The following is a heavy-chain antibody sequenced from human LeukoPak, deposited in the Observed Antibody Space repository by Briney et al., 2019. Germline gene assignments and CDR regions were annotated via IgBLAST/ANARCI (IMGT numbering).Heavy chain of an antibody. CDR1: GGSFSGYY. CDR3: ARGPWFWGKLRYFDWAFYFDY. J-gene: IGHJ4*02. D-gene: IGHD3-9*01. CDR2: INHSGST. Sequence: SETLSLTCAVYGGSFSGYYWSWIRQPPGKGLEWIREINHSGSTNYNPSLKSRVTISVDTSKNQFSLKLSSVTAADTAVYYCARGPWFWGKLRYFDWAFYFDYWGQGTLVTVSS. V-gene: IGHV4-34*01.